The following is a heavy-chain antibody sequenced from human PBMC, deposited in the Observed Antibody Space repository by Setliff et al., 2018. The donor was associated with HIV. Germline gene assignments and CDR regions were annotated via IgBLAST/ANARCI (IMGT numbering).Heavy chain of an antibody. D-gene: IGHD2-21*02. CDR3: ARDVGLCGVDCWPYFYFDL. CDR1: GGSISSSSYY. J-gene: IGHJ2*01. V-gene: IGHV4-39*07. Sequence: SETLSLTCTVSGGSISSSSYYWGWIRQPPGKGLEWIGSIFNDGRTYYNPSLKSRVTIPMDTSKNQFSLKLSSMTAADTAVYYCARDVGLCGVDCWPYFYFDLWGRGNLVTVSS. CDR2: IFNDGRT.